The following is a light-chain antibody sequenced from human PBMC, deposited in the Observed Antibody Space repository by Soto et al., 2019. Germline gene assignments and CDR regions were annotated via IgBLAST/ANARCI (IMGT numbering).Light chain of an antibody. J-gene: IGLJ2*01. CDR3: SSYASSNTQV. CDR1: SGDVGGYNY. CDR2: DVS. Sequence: QSALTQPASVSGSPGQSITVSCIGTSGDVGGYNYVSWYQQHPGKAPKLMIHDVSDRPSGVSNRFSGSKSGNTASLTISGLRAEDEAYYYCSSYASSNTQVFGGRTKLTVL. V-gene: IGLV2-14*03.